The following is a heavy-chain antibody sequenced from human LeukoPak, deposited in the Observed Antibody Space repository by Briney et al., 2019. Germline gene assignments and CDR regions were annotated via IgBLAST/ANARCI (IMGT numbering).Heavy chain of an antibody. CDR3: ARRNTDFWSGPDY. V-gene: IGHV1-2*02. D-gene: IGHD3-3*01. Sequence: ASVKVSCKASGYTLTGYYLLWVPQAPGKGLEWMGWINPKSGGTNYAQKFQGRVTMTRDTSISTAYMELTRLTSDDTAVYYCARRNTDFWSGPDYWGRGTLVTVSS. J-gene: IGHJ4*02. CDR1: GYTLTGYY. CDR2: INPKSGGT.